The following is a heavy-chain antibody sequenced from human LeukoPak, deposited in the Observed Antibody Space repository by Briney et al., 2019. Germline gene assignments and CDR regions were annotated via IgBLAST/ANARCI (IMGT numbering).Heavy chain of an antibody. CDR1: GGSFSGYY. J-gene: IGHJ6*03. V-gene: IGHV4-34*01. CDR3: ARVLGPYYMDV. CDR2: INHSGST. D-gene: IGHD3-16*01. Sequence: SETLSLTCAVYGGSFSGYYWSWIRQPPGKGLEWIGEINHSGSTNYNPSLKSRVTISVDTSKNQFSLKLSSVTAADTAVYYCARVLGPYYMDVWGKGTTVTVSS.